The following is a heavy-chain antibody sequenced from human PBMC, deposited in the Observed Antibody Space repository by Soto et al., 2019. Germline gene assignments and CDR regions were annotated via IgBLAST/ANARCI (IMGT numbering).Heavy chain of an antibody. CDR3: ERDKDLPRTTVTDDY. CDR1: GFTFSSYS. Sequence: EVQLVESGGGLVKPGGSLRLSCAASGFTFSSYSMNWVRQAPGKGLEWVSSISSSSSYIYYADSVKGRFTISRDNAKNSLYLQMNSLRAEDTAVYYCERDKDLPRTTVTDDYWGQGTLVTVSS. V-gene: IGHV3-21*01. D-gene: IGHD4-17*01. J-gene: IGHJ4*02. CDR2: ISSSSSYI.